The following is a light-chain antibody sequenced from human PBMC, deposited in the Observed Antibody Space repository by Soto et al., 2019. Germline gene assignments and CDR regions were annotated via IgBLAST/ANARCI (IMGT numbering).Light chain of an antibody. CDR3: SSYTTNRTPV. Sequence: ALTQPASVSGSPGQSLTISCTGTSGDVGRYDSVSWYKHRPGKVPELIIFSDRFSGSKSGNTASLTISGLQAEDEADYYCSSYTTNRTPVFGGGTKVTVL. J-gene: IGLJ2*01. CDR1: SGDVGRYDS. V-gene: IGLV2-14*01.